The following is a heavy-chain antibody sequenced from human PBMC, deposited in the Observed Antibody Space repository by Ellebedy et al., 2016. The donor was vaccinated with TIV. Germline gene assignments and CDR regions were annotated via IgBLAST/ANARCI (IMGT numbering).Heavy chain of an antibody. CDR3: TKDLTNIVSGDY. Sequence: AASVKVSCKTSGYTFTGSYVHWVRQAPGQGLEWMAWINPNSGGTNYAQKFHGRVTVTRDTSPSTAFLELSRLRSDETAVYYCTKDLTNIVSGDYWGQGTLVTVSS. CDR2: INPNSGGT. J-gene: IGHJ4*02. V-gene: IGHV1-2*02. CDR1: GYTFTGSY. D-gene: IGHD5/OR15-5a*01.